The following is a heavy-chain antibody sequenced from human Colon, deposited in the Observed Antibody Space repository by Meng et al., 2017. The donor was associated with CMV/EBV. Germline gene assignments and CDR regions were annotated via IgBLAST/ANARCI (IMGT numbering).Heavy chain of an antibody. V-gene: IGHV1-18*01. CDR3: ARGRPNWSGVLDY. Sequence: QVQLVQSGAEVKEPGASVLVSCRSSGYTFTSYGINWVRQAPGQGLEWMGWISGPTGYTNRAQKFQGRVTMTTDTSTSTAYLALTSPTSNDTAVYYCARGRPNWSGVLDYWGQGTLVTVSS. D-gene: IGHD1-1*01. J-gene: IGHJ4*02. CDR2: ISGPTGYT. CDR1: GYTFTSYG.